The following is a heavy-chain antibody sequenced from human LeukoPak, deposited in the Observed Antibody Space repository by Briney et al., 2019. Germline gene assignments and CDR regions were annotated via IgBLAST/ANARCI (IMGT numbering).Heavy chain of an antibody. J-gene: IGHJ4*02. D-gene: IGHD3-9*01. CDR3: ARGPLVLRYSDWLHSGIDY. CDR2: INHSGST. Sequence: KPSETLSLTCAVYGGSFSGYYWSWIRQPPGKGLEWIGEINHSGSTNYNPSLKSRVTISVDTSKNQFSLKLSSVTAADTAVYYCARGPLVLRYSDWLHSGIDYWGQGTLVTVSS. V-gene: IGHV4-34*01. CDR1: GGSFSGYY.